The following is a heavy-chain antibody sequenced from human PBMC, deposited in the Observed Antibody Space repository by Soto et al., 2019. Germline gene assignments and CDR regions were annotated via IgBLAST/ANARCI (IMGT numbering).Heavy chain of an antibody. D-gene: IGHD5-18*01. CDR3: AREENLGRWIQPLDF. J-gene: IGHJ4*02. CDR2: IYYSGGT. V-gene: IGHV4-39*07. Sequence: SETLSLTCTVSGGSISSSSYYWGWIRQPPGKGLEWIASIYYSGGTYYNPSLRSRVTISVDTSRNQFSLKLISVTAADTAKYFCAREENLGRWIQPLDFWGQGTLVTVS. CDR1: GGSISSSSYY.